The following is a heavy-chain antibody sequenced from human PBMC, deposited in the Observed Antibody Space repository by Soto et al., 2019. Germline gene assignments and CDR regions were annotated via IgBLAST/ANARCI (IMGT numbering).Heavy chain of an antibody. CDR1: GFTFSSYW. CDR3: AREHEIAVAATGWFDP. J-gene: IGHJ5*02. V-gene: IGHV3-7*01. D-gene: IGHD6-19*01. Sequence: GGSLRLSCAASGFTFSSYWMSWVRQAPGKGLEWVANIKQDGSEKYYVDSVKGRFTISRDNAKNSLYLQMNSLRAEDTAVYYCAREHEIAVAATGWFDPWGQGTLVTVSS. CDR2: IKQDGSEK.